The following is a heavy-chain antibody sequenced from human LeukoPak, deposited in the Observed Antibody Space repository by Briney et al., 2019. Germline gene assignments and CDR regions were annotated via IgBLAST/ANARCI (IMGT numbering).Heavy chain of an antibody. D-gene: IGHD5-12*01. CDR3: ASRGYSGYSGFDY. J-gene: IGHJ4*02. Sequence: SETLSLTCTVSGGSISSSSYYWGWIRQPPGKGLEWIGSIYYGGSTYYNPSLKSRVTISVDTSKNQFSLKLSSVTAADTAVYYCASRGYSGYSGFDYWGQGTLVTVSS. CDR1: GGSISSSSYY. V-gene: IGHV4-39*01. CDR2: IYYGGST.